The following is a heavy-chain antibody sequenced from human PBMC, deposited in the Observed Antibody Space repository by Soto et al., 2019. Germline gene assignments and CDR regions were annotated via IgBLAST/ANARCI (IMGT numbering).Heavy chain of an antibody. D-gene: IGHD2-15*01. V-gene: IGHV3-66*01. CDR1: GLIVSSTY. CDR2: ISNGGDT. J-gene: IGHJ3*02. CDR3: ARDPRYCSGGSCSITGDAFDI. Sequence: GGSLRLSCAASGLIVSSTYMSWVRQAPGKGLEWVSVISNGGDTHYADSVKGRFSLSRDISNNTLHLQMSSLRVEDTAVYYRARDPRYCSGGSCSITGDAFDIWGQGTMVTVSS.